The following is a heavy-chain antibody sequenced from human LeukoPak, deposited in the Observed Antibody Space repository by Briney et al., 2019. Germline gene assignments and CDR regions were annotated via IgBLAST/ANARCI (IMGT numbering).Heavy chain of an antibody. CDR2: IYSSGST. V-gene: IGHV4-59*01. D-gene: IGHD2-2*01. CDR3: ASASTYSSSWEGDFDY. Sequence: PSETLSLTCTVSGGSISGYYWSWIRQPPGKGLQWIGWIYSSGSTSCNPSLRSRVTLSIDTSKNQVFLKLSSVTAADTAMYYCASASTYSSSWEGDFDYWGQGALVTVSS. J-gene: IGHJ4*02. CDR1: GGSISGYY.